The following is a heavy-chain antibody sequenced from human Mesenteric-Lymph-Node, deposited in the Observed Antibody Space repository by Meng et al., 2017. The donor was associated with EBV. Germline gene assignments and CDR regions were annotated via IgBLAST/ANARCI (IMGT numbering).Heavy chain of an antibody. J-gene: IGHJ4*02. V-gene: IGHV1-8*02. CDR2: MNPKSNHA. CDR1: GYTFTNFP. D-gene: IGHD3-10*01. Sequence: LGPAWAEVGKPGRSVKVSCKCSGYTFTNFPMHWVGQAPGQRLEWMGWMNPKSNHADYAQKFQGRLTMTRNTSTNTAYMELSSLRSEDTAVHYCARRGRWVYGSDYWGQGTLVTVSS. CDR3: ARRGRWVYGSDY.